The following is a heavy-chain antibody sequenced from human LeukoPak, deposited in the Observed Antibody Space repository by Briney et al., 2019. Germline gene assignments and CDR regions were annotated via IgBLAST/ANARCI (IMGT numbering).Heavy chain of an antibody. CDR3: ARGGIQLWLDY. V-gene: IGHV4-34*01. D-gene: IGHD5-18*01. Sequence: PSETLSLTCAVYGGSFSGYYWSWIRQPPGKGLEWIGEINHSGSTNYNPSLKSRVTISVDTSKNQFSLKLSSVTAADTAVYYCARGGIQLWLDYWGQGTLVTVSS. J-gene: IGHJ4*02. CDR1: GGSFSGYY. CDR2: INHSGST.